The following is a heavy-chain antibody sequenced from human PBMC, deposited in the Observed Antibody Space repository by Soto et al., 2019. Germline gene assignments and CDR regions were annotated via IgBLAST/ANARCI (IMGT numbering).Heavy chain of an antibody. Sequence: TLSLTCTVSGGSVSIGSYYWNWILHPPGKALEWLALIYWDDDKRYSPSLKSRLTITKDTSKNQVVLTMTNMDPVDTATYYCGLNFDFDWLYDGPPVWGQGTTVTVSS. D-gene: IGHD3-9*01. V-gene: IGHV2-5*08. CDR3: GLNFDFDWLYDGPPV. J-gene: IGHJ6*02. CDR1: GGSVSIGSYY. CDR2: IYWDDDK.